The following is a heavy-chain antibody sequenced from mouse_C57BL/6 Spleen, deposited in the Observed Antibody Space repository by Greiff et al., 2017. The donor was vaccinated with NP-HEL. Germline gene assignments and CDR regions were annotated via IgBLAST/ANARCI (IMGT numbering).Heavy chain of an antibody. Sequence: VQLQQSGAELARPGASVKMSCKASGYTFTSYTMHWVKQRPGQGLEWIGYINPSSGYTKYNQKFKDKATLTADKSSSTAYMQLSSLTSEDSAVYYCARSIDDGYYVGYFDVWGTGTTVTVSS. V-gene: IGHV1-4*01. D-gene: IGHD2-3*01. CDR1: GYTFTSYT. J-gene: IGHJ1*03. CDR2: INPSSGYT. CDR3: ARSIDDGYYVGYFDV.